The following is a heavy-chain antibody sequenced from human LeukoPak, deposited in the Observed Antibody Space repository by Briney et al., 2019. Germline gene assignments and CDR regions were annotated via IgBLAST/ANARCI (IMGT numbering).Heavy chain of an antibody. J-gene: IGHJ6*02. CDR3: AREVSGPAKGMDV. V-gene: IGHV3-21*01. Sequence: ETLSLTCTVSGGSISSYSWSWVRQAPGKGLEWVSSISSSSSYIYYADSVKGRFTISRDNAKNSLYLQMNSLRAEDTAVYYCAREVSGPAKGMDVWGQGTTVTVSS. CDR2: ISSSSSYI. CDR1: GGSISSYS. D-gene: IGHD6-19*01.